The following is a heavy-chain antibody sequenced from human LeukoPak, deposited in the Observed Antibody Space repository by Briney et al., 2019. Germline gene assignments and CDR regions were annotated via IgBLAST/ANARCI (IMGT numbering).Heavy chain of an antibody. CDR3: ARDNGAGDFDY. J-gene: IGHJ4*02. Sequence: PSETLSLTCTVSGGSISSYYWSWIRQPPGKGLEWIGYIYYSGSTNYNPSLKSRVTISVDTSKNQFSLKLSSVTAADTAVYYCARDNGAGDFDYWGQGTLVTVSS. V-gene: IGHV4-59*01. D-gene: IGHD2-8*01. CDR1: GGSISSYY. CDR2: IYYSGST.